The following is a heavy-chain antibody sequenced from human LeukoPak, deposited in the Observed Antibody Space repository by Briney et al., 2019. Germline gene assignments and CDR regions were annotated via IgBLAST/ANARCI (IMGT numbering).Heavy chain of an antibody. V-gene: IGHV3-9*01. CDR1: GFTFDDYA. Sequence: GRSLRLSCAASGFTFDDYAMHWVRQAPGKGLEWVSGISGNSGSIGYADSVKGRFTISRDNAKNSLYLQMNSLRAEDTAVYYCARDRSAGGMDVWGQGTTVTVPS. CDR2: ISGNSGSI. D-gene: IGHD6-6*01. CDR3: ARDRSAGGMDV. J-gene: IGHJ6*02.